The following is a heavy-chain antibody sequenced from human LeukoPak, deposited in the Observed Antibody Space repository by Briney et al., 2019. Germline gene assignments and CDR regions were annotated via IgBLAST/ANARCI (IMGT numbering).Heavy chain of an antibody. J-gene: IGHJ4*02. CDR1: GFTFSSYA. Sequence: GGSLRLSCAASGFTFSSYAMHWVRQAPGKGLEWVAVIWYDGSNKYYADSVKGRFTISRDNSKNTLYLQMNSLRAEDTAVYYCARDGTGSNSGWYIHWGQGTLVTVSS. V-gene: IGHV3-33*08. D-gene: IGHD6-19*01. CDR2: IWYDGSNK. CDR3: ARDGTGSNSGWYIH.